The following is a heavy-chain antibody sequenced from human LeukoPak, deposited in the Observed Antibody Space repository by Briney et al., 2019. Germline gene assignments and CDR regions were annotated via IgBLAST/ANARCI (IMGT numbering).Heavy chain of an antibody. CDR2: ISSSSSYI. D-gene: IGHD6-13*01. CDR3: AKYQRATAGTGNFDY. Sequence: GGSLRLSCAASGFTFSSYSMNWVRQAPGKGLEWVSSISSSSSYIYYADSVKGRFTISRDNAKNSLYLQMNSLRAEDTAVHYCAKYQRATAGTGNFDYWGQGTLVTVSS. V-gene: IGHV3-21*04. J-gene: IGHJ4*02. CDR1: GFTFSSYS.